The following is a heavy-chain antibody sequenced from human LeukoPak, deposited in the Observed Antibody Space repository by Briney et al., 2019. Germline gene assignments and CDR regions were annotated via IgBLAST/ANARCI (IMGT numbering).Heavy chain of an antibody. CDR2: ISNSGGST. Sequence: PGGSLRLSCAASGFTFSNYAMSWVRQAPGKGLEWVSTISNSGGSTYSADSMKGRFTISRDNSKNTLFLQMSGLGAEDTAVYYCAKTRPLDSSSWSHGDYWGQGTLVTVSS. CDR3: AKTRPLDSSSWSHGDY. D-gene: IGHD6-13*01. CDR1: GFTFSNYA. J-gene: IGHJ4*02. V-gene: IGHV3-23*01.